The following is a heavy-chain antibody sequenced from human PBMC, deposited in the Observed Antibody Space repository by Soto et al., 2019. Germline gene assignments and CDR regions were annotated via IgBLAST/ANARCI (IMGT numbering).Heavy chain of an antibody. CDR3: ARGDFDILTGYSYYYYGMDV. V-gene: IGHV4-31*03. Sequence: SETLSLTCTVSGGSISSGGYYWSWIRQHPGKGLEWIGYIYYSGSTYYNPSLKSRVTISVDTSKNQFSLKLSSVTAADTAVYYCARGDFDILTGYSYYYYGMDVWGQGTTVTVSS. CDR1: GGSISSGGYY. CDR2: IYYSGST. J-gene: IGHJ6*02. D-gene: IGHD3-9*01.